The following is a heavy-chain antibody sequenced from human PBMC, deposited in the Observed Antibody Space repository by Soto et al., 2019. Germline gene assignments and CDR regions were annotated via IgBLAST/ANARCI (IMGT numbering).Heavy chain of an antibody. CDR2: IYYSGRT. V-gene: IGHV4-31*03. CDR3: ARLYDYGDSAYFDS. CDR1: GGSITSGAYY. Sequence: QVQLHESGPGLRKPSQNLSLACTVSGGSITSGAYYWTWIRQRPAEGLEWIGNIYYSGRTKYNPSLKSRVTISVDTSKNQFSLRLSSVTAADTAVFFCARLYDYGDSAYFDSWGPGTLVTVSS. J-gene: IGHJ4*02. D-gene: IGHD4-17*01.